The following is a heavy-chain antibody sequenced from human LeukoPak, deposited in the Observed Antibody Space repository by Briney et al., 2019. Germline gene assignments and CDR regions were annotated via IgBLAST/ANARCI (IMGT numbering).Heavy chain of an antibody. CDR1: GFALRSYA. V-gene: IGHV3-23*01. D-gene: IGHD3-10*01. CDR2: ISRRDDYT. J-gene: IGHJ4*02. CDR3: ANDYRARSFHDF. Sequence: GGSLRLSCAASGFALRSYAMSWVRQPPGKGLEWVSVISRRDDYTYYADSVKGRFTISRDNSKNTLYLQMNTLRAEDTAVYYCANDYRARSFHDFRGQRTMVTVSS.